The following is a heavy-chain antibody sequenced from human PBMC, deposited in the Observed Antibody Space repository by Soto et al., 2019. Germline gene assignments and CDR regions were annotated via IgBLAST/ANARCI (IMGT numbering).Heavy chain of an antibody. CDR1: GFNFSLFG. D-gene: IGHD2-2*01. Sequence: GGSLRLSCAASGFNFSLFGMHWVRQVPGKGLEWVALISYDGGNEYYADSVKGRFTISRDDSENTLYLQMIGLRAEDTAVYYCTRDSGIVLVPVTSMDVWGQGTTVTVSS. CDR3: TRDSGIVLVPVTSMDV. CDR2: ISYDGGNE. J-gene: IGHJ6*02. V-gene: IGHV3-30*03.